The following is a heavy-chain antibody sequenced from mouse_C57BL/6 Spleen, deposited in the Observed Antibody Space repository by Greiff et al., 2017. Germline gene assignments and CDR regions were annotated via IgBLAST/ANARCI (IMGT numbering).Heavy chain of an antibody. D-gene: IGHD2-4*01. CDR1: GYTFPDYY. CDR2: INPNNGGT. J-gene: IGHJ3*01. Sequence: VQLQQSGPELVKPGASVKISCKASGYTFPDYYLNWVKQSHGKSLEWIGDINPNNGGTSYNQKFKGKATLTVDKSSSTAYMELRSLTSEDSAVYYCARRDDYDEGFAYWGQGTLVTVSA. V-gene: IGHV1-26*01. CDR3: ARRDDYDEGFAY.